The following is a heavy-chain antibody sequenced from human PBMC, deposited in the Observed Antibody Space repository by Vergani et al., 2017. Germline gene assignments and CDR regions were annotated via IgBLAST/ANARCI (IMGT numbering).Heavy chain of an antibody. J-gene: IGHJ3*01. CDR1: GFTFTNYW. Sequence: EVQLVNSGGGFVQPGESLRLSCEVSGFTFTNYWMSWVRQAPGKGLEWVSFVSTGTKSQSYAESVKGRFTISRDSAKNSLYLQMDSLRAEDTAVYYCAREYSSTSGRAFDFWGQGTKVTVSS. D-gene: IGHD2-2*01. CDR2: VSTGTKSQ. CDR3: AREYSSTSGRAFDF. V-gene: IGHV3-48*01.